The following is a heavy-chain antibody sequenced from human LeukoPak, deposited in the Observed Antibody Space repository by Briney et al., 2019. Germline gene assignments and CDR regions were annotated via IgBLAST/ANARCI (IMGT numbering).Heavy chain of an antibody. D-gene: IGHD2-2*01. V-gene: IGHV3-30*04. CDR3: ARDPRAYCSSTSCYAFDY. Sequence: PGGSLRLSCAASGFTFSDYALHWVRQAPGKGLEWVAVVSSDGSNIYYADSVKGRFTISRDNSKNTLYLQMNSLRAEDTAVYYCARDPRAYCSSTSCYAFDYWGQGTLVTVSS. J-gene: IGHJ4*02. CDR2: VSSDGSNI. CDR1: GFTFSDYA.